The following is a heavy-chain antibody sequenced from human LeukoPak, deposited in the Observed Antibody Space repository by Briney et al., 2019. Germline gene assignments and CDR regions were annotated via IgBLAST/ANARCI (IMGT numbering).Heavy chain of an antibody. CDR3: ARHPIRAGDSGAYYFVY. CDR1: GGSIISSSDF. CDR2: MNYRGGL. V-gene: IGHV4-39*01. J-gene: IGHJ4*02. D-gene: IGHD1-26*01. Sequence: SETLSLTCTVSGGSIISSSDFWGWIRQPPGKGLEWIATMNYRGGLYYNLSLKNRVSISVDTSNNQFSLKVNSVTAADTAVYHCARHPIRAGDSGAYYFVYWGQGTRVTVSS.